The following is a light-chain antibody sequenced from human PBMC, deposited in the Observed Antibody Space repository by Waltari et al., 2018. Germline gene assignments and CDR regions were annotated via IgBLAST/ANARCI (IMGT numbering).Light chain of an antibody. CDR1: SYNIGSNS. Sequence: QSVLTQPPSASGTPGQRVTISCSGSSYNIGSNSVNWYQHLPGTAPKLLIYSDNQRPSGVPDRFSGSKSGASAPLAISGLQSEDEADYYCAAWDVSLNGLVFGGGTKLTVL. CDR3: AAWDVSLNGLV. CDR2: SDN. V-gene: IGLV1-44*01. J-gene: IGLJ2*01.